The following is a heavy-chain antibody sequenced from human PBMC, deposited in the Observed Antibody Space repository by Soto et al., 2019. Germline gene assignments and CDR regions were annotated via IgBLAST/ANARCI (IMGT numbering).Heavy chain of an antibody. J-gene: IGHJ3*01. CDR1: GGSISSSSYY. D-gene: IGHD3-10*01. V-gene: IGHV4-39*01. Sequence: QLQLQESGPGLVKPSETLSLTCTVSGGSISSSSYYWGWIRQPPGKGLEWIGSIYYSGSTYYNPSLKSRVTISVDTSKNQFSLNLSPVTAADTAVYYCARQLLWFGPGGIRPDDAFDVWGQGTMVTVSS. CDR3: ARQLLWFGPGGIRPDDAFDV. CDR2: IYYSGST.